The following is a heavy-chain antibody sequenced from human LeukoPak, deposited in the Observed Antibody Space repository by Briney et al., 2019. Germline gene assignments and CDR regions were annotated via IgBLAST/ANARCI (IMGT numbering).Heavy chain of an antibody. CDR1: GFTVSSNY. CDR2: IYSGGST. CDR3: AKDLTGWFGEHFDY. D-gene: IGHD3-10*01. Sequence: GGSLRLSCAASGFTVSSNYMSWVRQAPGKGLEWVSVIYSGGSTYYADSVKGRFTISRDNSKNTLYLQMNSLRAEDTAVYYCAKDLTGWFGEHFDYWGQGTLVTVSS. J-gene: IGHJ4*02. V-gene: IGHV3-53*01.